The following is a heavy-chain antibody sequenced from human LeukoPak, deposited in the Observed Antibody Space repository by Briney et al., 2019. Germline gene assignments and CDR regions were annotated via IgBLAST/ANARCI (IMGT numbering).Heavy chain of an antibody. V-gene: IGHV3-11*04. Sequence: GGSLRLSCAASGFTFSDYYMTWMRQAPGKGLEWVSHISSPGSSILYADFVKGRFTISRDNAKNSLYLQMHSLRVEDTAIYCCASGKPGPYYYYLDVWGKGTKVTVSS. D-gene: IGHD3-10*01. CDR3: ASGKPGPYYYYLDV. CDR2: ISSPGSSI. CDR1: GFTFSDYY. J-gene: IGHJ6*03.